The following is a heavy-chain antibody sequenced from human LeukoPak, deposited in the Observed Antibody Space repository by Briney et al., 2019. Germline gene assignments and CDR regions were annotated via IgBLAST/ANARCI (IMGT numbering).Heavy chain of an antibody. Sequence: GGSLRLSCAASGFTFSSYWMHWVRQAPGKGLEWVANIKEDGSEEHYVDSVKGRFTISRDNAKNSLYLQMSSLRDEDTAVYYCAKYNWYYAFDLWGQGTMVTVSS. CDR1: GFTFSSYW. J-gene: IGHJ3*01. CDR3: AKYNWYYAFDL. CDR2: IKEDGSEE. D-gene: IGHD1-20*01. V-gene: IGHV3-7*01.